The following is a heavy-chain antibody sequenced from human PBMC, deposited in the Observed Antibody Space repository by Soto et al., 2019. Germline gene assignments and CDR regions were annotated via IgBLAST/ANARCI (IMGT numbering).Heavy chain of an antibody. CDR3: AKAKDSSSWDDAFDI. CDR1: GFTFDDYA. J-gene: IGHJ3*02. Sequence: ESGGGLVQPGRSLRLSCAASGFTFDDYAMHWVRQAPGKGLEWVSGISWNSGSIGYADSVKGRFTISRDNAKNSLYLQMNSLRAEDTALYYCAKAKDSSSWDDAFDIWGQGTMVTVSS. D-gene: IGHD6-13*01. V-gene: IGHV3-9*01. CDR2: ISWNSGSI.